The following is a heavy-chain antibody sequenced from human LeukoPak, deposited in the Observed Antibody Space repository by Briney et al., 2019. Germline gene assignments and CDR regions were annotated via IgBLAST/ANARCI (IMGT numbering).Heavy chain of an antibody. D-gene: IGHD5-18*01. CDR1: GFTFSSYA. Sequence: GGSLRLSCAASGFTFSSYAMSWVRQAPGKGLEWVAVIWYVGSDKFYADSVKGRFTISRDNSKNTLYLQMSSLRAEDTAVYYCARVSGTTAMVADYWGQGTLVTVSS. CDR2: IWYVGSDK. V-gene: IGHV3-33*08. J-gene: IGHJ4*02. CDR3: ARVSGTTAMVADY.